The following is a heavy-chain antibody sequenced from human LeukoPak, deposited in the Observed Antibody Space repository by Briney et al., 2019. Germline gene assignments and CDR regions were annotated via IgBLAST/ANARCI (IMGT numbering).Heavy chain of an antibody. Sequence: SETLSLTCAVYGGSFSGYYWSWIRQPPGKGLEWIGEINHSGSTNYNPSLKSRVTISVDTSKNQFSLKLSSVTAADTAVYYCARDLLTYYDIWSQGTLVTVSS. CDR3: ARDLLTYYDI. CDR1: GGSFSGYY. CDR2: INHSGST. D-gene: IGHD3-9*01. V-gene: IGHV4-34*01. J-gene: IGHJ4*02.